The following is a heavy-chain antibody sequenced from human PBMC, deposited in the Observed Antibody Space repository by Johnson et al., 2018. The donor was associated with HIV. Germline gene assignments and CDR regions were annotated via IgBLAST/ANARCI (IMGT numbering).Heavy chain of an antibody. CDR3: ARQTLRAFDI. CDR2: ISGSGGTT. V-gene: IGHV3-23*01. J-gene: IGHJ3*02. Sequence: RQAPGKGLEWVSAISGSGGTTYYADSVKGRFTISRDNSKNTLYLEMNSLRTEDTALYYCARQTLRAFDIWGQGAMVTVSS.